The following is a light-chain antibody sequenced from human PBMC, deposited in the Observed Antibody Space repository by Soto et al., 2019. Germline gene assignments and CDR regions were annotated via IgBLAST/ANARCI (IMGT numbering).Light chain of an antibody. CDR3: SSYTSSSTLV. Sequence: QSVLTQPASVSGPPGQSITISCTGTSSDIGGYNYVSWYQQHPGKAPKLMIYDVSNRPSGVSNRFSGSKSGNTASLTISGLQAEDEAAYYCSSYTSSSTLVFGGGTQLTVL. J-gene: IGLJ2*01. CDR1: SSDIGGYNY. CDR2: DVS. V-gene: IGLV2-14*01.